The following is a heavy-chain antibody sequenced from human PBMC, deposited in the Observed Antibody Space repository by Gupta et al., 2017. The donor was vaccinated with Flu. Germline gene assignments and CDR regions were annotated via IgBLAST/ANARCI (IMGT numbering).Heavy chain of an antibody. J-gene: IGHJ4*02. Sequence: EVQLVESGGGLVKAAGTLRHSCASYGFHFSNAWIGWDSQAPGKGLEWFGRIKSKTDGGTTDYAAPGKVRFTISKDDSKNTLYLQMNSLKTEDTAVYYCTAHDRAYYGPDYWGQGTLVTVSS. CDR1: GFHFSNAW. CDR3: TAHDRAYYGPDY. V-gene: IGHV3-15*01. CDR2: IKSKTDGGTT. D-gene: IGHD2-21*01.